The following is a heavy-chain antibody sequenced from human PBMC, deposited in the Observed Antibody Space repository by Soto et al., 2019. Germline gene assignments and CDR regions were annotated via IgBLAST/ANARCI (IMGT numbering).Heavy chain of an antibody. D-gene: IGHD3-22*01. CDR3: AKDELTPKGGGIYYYDSSGYYNYFDY. CDR1: GFTFSSYA. CDR2: ISGSGGST. Sequence: PGGSLRLSCAASGFTFSSYAMSWVRQAPGKGLEWVSAISGSGGSTYYADSVKGRFTISRDNSKNTLYLQMNSLRAEDTAVYYCAKDELTPKGGGIYYYDSSGYYNYFDYWGQGTLVTVSS. J-gene: IGHJ4*02. V-gene: IGHV3-23*01.